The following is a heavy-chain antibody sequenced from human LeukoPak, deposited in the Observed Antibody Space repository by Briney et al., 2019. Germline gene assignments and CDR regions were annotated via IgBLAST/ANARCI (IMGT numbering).Heavy chain of an antibody. J-gene: IGHJ5*02. CDR2: INHSGST. V-gene: IGHV4-34*01. Sequence: SETLSLTCAVYGGSFSGYYWSWIRQPPGKGLEWIGEINHSGSTNYNPSLKSRVTISVDTSKNQFSLKLSSVTAADTAVYYCARDDSGSYSRNWFDPWGQGTLVTVSS. D-gene: IGHD1-26*01. CDR1: GGSFSGYY. CDR3: ARDDSGSYSRNWFDP.